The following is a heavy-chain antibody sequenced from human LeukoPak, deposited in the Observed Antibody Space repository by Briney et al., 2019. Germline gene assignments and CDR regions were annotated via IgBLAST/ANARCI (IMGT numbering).Heavy chain of an antibody. D-gene: IGHD3-3*01. J-gene: IGHJ6*03. CDR3: ARGASLEVFWRGYYYYYYYMDV. CDR2: ISSSGSTK. V-gene: IGHV3-48*04. Sequence: GGSLRLSCAASGFTFSRYTMNWVRQAPGKGLEWVSYISSSGSTKYYADSVKGRFTISRDNAKNSLYLQMNSLRAEDTAVYYCARGASLEVFWRGYYYYYYYMDVWGKGTTVTVSS. CDR1: GFTFSRYT.